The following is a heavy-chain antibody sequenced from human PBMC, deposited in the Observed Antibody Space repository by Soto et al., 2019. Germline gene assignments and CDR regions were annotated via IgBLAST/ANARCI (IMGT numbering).Heavy chain of an antibody. CDR1: GASISNYY. V-gene: IGHV4-59*01. J-gene: IGHJ4*02. CDR3: AQTTGWPGFDY. CDR2: IYNGEST. Sequence: QMQLQESGPGLVKPSETMSLTCTASGASISNYYWNWIRQPPGKGLEWIGHIYNGESTNYNPSLKSRVTISVDTSKNQFSLKLGSVTAADTGVYYCAQTTGWPGFDYWGQGILVTVSS. D-gene: IGHD6-19*01.